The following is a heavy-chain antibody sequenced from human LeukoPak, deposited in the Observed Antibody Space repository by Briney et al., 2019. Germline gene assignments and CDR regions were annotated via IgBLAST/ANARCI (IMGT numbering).Heavy chain of an antibody. CDR3: AKPAAYGSGTDAFDI. CDR1: GFTFSSYW. D-gene: IGHD3-10*01. CDR2: INSDGSST. J-gene: IGHJ3*02. V-gene: IGHV3-74*01. Sequence: GGSLRLSCAASGFTFSSYWMHWVRQAPGKGLVWVSRINSDGSSTSYADSVKGRFTISRDNSKNTLYLQMNSLRAEDTAVYYCAKPAAYGSGTDAFDIWGQGTMVTVSS.